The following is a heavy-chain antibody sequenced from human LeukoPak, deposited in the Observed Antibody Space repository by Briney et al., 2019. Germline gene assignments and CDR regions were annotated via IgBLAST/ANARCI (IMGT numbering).Heavy chain of an antibody. Sequence: GGSLRLSCAASGFTFSSYEMNWVRQAPGKGLEWVSTISGSGGSTYYADSEKGRFTISRDNSKNTLYLQMNSLSVDDTGIYYCAKGFVEPRPHYFDYWGQGTLVTVSS. D-gene: IGHD6-6*01. V-gene: IGHV3-23*01. J-gene: IGHJ4*02. CDR3: AKGFVEPRPHYFDY. CDR2: ISGSGGST. CDR1: GFTFSSYE.